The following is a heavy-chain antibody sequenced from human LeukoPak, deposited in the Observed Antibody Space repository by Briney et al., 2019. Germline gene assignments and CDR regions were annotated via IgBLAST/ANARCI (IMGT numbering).Heavy chain of an antibody. CDR1: GASMSSFY. CDR2: ISNTGIT. J-gene: IGHJ4*02. V-gene: IGHV4-4*07. Sequence: SETLSLTCTVSGASMSSFYWSWFRQTGVKGLEWIGHISNTGITNYNPSLKSRLIMSVDTSKSQFSLILTSVTAADTAVYYCARVMWVTRVFDYGAQGPRAPVPS. D-gene: IGHD4-17*01. CDR3: ARVMWVTRVFDY.